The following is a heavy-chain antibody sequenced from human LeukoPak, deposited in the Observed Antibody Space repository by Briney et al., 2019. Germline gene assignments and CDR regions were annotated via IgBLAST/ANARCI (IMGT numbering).Heavy chain of an antibody. V-gene: IGHV1-18*01. Sequence: GASVKVSCKASGYTFTNYGINWVRQAPGQGLEWMGWISTYNGHTNYAQKLQGRVTMTTDTSTSTAYMELRSLRSDDTAVYYCARVHAAGWELPLNWFDPWGQGTLVTVSS. CDR3: ARVHAAGWELPLNWFDP. CDR2: ISTYNGHT. J-gene: IGHJ5*02. D-gene: IGHD4-23*01. CDR1: GYTFTNYG.